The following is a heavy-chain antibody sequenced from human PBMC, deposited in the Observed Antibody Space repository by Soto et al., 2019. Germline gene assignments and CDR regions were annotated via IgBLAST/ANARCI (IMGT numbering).Heavy chain of an antibody. J-gene: IGHJ3*02. CDR2: IYHSGMT. V-gene: IGHV4-31*03. Sequence: QVQLQESGPGLVKPSQTLSLTCTVSGGSISPGGYYWSWIRQHPGRGLEWIGYIYHSGMTFSNPSLQSRVAISIDTSKNKFSLTLSSVTAADTAVYYCATVRWELHDAFDIWGQGTMVSVSS. CDR3: ATVRWELHDAFDI. CDR1: GGSISPGGYY. D-gene: IGHD1-26*01.